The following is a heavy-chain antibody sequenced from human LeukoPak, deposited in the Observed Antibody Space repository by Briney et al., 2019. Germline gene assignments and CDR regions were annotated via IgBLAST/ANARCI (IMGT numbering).Heavy chain of an antibody. CDR1: GFTLGIFW. CDR3: PRNPGSSGGDWYFDI. J-gene: IGHJ2*01. CDR2: AKNDWTYTDYA. Sequence: GGSLRLSCEASGFTLGIFWIHWVRQAPGKGLEWVSRAKNDWTYTDYADYADSVKGRFTISGDDAKNTLFREMSSLRAEDTGVNSWPRNPGSSGGDWYFDIWGRGPLSLSPQ. V-gene: IGHV3-74*01. D-gene: IGHD6-13*01.